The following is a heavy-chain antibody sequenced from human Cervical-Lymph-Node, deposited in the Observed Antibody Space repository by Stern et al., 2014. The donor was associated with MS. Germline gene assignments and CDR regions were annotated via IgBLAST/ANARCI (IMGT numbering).Heavy chain of an antibody. D-gene: IGHD6-19*01. J-gene: IGHJ6*02. CDR2: INPNRGGT. V-gene: IGHV1-2*06. CDR1: GYTFTGYY. Sequence: VQLVESGAEVKKPGASVKVSCKASGYTFTGYYMHWVRPAPGQGLEWMGRINPNRGGTNYAQKFQGRVTMTRDTSISTAYMELSRLRSDDTAVYYCARGGSSGWENYYYGMDVWGQGTTVTVSS. CDR3: ARGGSSGWENYYYGMDV.